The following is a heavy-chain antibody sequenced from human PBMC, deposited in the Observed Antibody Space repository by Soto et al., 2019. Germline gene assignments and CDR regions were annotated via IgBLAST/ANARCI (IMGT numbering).Heavy chain of an antibody. CDR1: GYTFTKYG. CDR2: ITAYNGNT. J-gene: IGHJ3*02. D-gene: IGHD2-21*02. V-gene: IGHV1-18*04. Sequence: QVHLAQSGAEVKKPGASLKVSCKASGYTFTKYGINWVRQAPGHGLEWMGWITAYNGNTNYAQKFQGRVTMTTDTSASTAYMELTSLRSDDTAVYYCARDSVVVTATPHFAFDIWGQGTMVTVSS. CDR3: ARDSVVVTATPHFAFDI.